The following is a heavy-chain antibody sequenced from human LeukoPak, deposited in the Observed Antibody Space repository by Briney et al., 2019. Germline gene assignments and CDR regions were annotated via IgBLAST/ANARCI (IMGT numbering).Heavy chain of an antibody. J-gene: IGHJ4*02. CDR2: ISSSGSTR. D-gene: IGHD5-18*01. CDR3: AGGCSYGGWDY. Sequence: GGSLRLSCAASGFTFSRYKMNWVRQAPGKGLEWVSYISSSGSTRYYADSVKGGFTISRENAKNSLYRQMNSLRAEDTVVYYCAGGCSYGGWDYRGEGTLVTVSS. CDR1: GFTFSRYK. V-gene: IGHV3-48*03.